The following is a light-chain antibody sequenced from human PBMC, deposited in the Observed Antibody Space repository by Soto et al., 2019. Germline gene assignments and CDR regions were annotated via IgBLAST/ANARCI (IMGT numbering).Light chain of an antibody. CDR3: QQYSSRST. V-gene: IGKV1-5*01. J-gene: IGKJ1*01. CDR1: QSISNW. Sequence: DIQMTQSPSTLPASVGDRVTITCRASQSISNWLAWYQQKPGKAPNLLIYDASSLQSGVPSRFSGSGFGTEFTLTISSLQPGDFATYYCQQYSSRSTFGQGTKVDI. CDR2: DAS.